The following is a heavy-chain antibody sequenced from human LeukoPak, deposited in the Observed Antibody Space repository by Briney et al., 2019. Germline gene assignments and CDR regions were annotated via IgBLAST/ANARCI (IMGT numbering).Heavy chain of an antibody. CDR3: ARQPIIRGVIYWFDP. CDR2: ILYSGNT. Sequence: SETLSLTCTVSGVSIRGSSHYWGWIRQPPGRGLEWIGSILYSGNTYYNPSLKSRVTISVDTSKTQFSLKLSSVTAADTAVYYCARQPIIRGVIYWFDPWGQGTLVTVSS. J-gene: IGHJ5*02. D-gene: IGHD3-10*01. CDR1: GVSIRGSSHY. V-gene: IGHV4-39*01.